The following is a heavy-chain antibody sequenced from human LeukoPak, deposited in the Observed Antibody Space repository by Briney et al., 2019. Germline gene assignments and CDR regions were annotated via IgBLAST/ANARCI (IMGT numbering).Heavy chain of an antibody. D-gene: IGHD4-23*01. CDR1: DGSISSSSYY. CDR3: ARDIDYGGNLDY. V-gene: IGHV4-39*07. Sequence: PSETLSLTCTVSDGSISSSSYYWGWIRQPPGKGLEWIGNIYYSGSTYYNPSLKSRVTISVDTSKNQFSLKLSSVTAADTAVYYCARDIDYGGNLDYWGQGTLVTVSS. CDR2: IYYSGST. J-gene: IGHJ4*02.